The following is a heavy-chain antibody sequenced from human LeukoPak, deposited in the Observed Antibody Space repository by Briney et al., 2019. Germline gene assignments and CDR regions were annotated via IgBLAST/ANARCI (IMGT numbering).Heavy chain of an antibody. CDR3: ARELPNHLVRGVIVAMFDN. D-gene: IGHD3-10*01. CDR2: ISRDSSII. J-gene: IGHJ4*02. Sequence: GGSLRLSCAASGFTFSTYSITWVRQAPGKGLEWVSYISRDSSIIYYADPVKGRFTISRDDAKNSVFLHMNSLRAEDTAVYYCARELPNHLVRGVIVAMFDNWGQGSLVTVSS. CDR1: GFTFSTYS. V-gene: IGHV3-48*04.